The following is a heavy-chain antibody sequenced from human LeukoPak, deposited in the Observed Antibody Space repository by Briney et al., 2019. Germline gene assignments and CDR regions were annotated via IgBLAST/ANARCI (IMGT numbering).Heavy chain of an antibody. CDR3: ARNGGNSDYDY. CDR2: IYHNGAT. Sequence: SETLSLTCAVSGGSISSSSSICWTWVRQPPGEGLEWVGEIYHNGATNYNPSLKSRVTLLLDKSKNQFSLRLNSVTAADTAVYYCARNGGNSDYDYWGQGTLVTVSA. J-gene: IGHJ4*02. D-gene: IGHD4-23*01. V-gene: IGHV4-4*02. CDR1: GGSISSSSSIC.